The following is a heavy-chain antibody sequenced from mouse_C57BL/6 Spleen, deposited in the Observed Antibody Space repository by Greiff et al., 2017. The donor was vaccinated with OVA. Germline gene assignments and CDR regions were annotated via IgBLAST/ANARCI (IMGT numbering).Heavy chain of an antibody. CDR1: GYSFTDYN. J-gene: IGHJ2*01. Sequence: FQLQQSGPELVKPGASVKISCKASGYSFTDYNMNWVKQSNGKSLEWIGVINPNYGTTSYNQKFKGKATLTVDQSSSTAYMQLNSLTSEDSAVYYCARALITTTLYYFDYWGQGTTLTVSS. V-gene: IGHV1-39*01. CDR3: ARALITTTLYYFDY. D-gene: IGHD1-1*01. CDR2: INPNYGTT.